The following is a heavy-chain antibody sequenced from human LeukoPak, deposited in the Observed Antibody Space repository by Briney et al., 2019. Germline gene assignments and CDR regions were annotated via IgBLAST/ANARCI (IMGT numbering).Heavy chain of an antibody. D-gene: IGHD3-3*01. CDR2: IYYSGST. CDR1: GGSIGSSRYY. Sequence: SETLSLTCTVSGGSIGSSRYYWGWIRQPPGKGLEWFGSIYYSGSTYYNPSLKSRVTISVDTSKNQFSLKLSSVTAADAAVYYCARHDHYDFWSGYPATFDYWGQGTLVTVSS. CDR3: ARHDHYDFWSGYPATFDY. J-gene: IGHJ4*02. V-gene: IGHV4-39*01.